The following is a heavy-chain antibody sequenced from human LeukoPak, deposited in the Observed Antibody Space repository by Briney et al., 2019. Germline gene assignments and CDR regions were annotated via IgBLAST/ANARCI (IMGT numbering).Heavy chain of an antibody. J-gene: IGHJ6*02. V-gene: IGHV3-20*04. CDR3: AREYGYRDDYHGMDV. D-gene: IGHD5-12*01. CDR1: GFTLDDYG. Sequence: GGSLRLSCAASGFTLDDYGMSWARQAPGKGLEWVSGISWNGGATSYADSAKGRFTISRDNAKNSLYLQMNSLRAEDTALYYCAREYGYRDDYHGMDVWGQGTTVAVSS. CDR2: ISWNGGAT.